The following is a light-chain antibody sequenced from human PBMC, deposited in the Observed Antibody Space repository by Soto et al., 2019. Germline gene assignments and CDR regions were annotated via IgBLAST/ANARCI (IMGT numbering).Light chain of an antibody. V-gene: IGLV1-40*01. CDR3: QAYDDGLSGSV. Sequence: QSVLTQPPSVSGAAGQSVTISCSGSSSNIGAGYDVHWYQQFPGGAPKSLIFGNYNRPSGVPNRFSGSRSGSSASLAIAGLQPEDEACYYCQAYDDGLSGSVFGTGTKVTVL. J-gene: IGLJ1*01. CDR2: GNY. CDR1: SSNIGAGYD.